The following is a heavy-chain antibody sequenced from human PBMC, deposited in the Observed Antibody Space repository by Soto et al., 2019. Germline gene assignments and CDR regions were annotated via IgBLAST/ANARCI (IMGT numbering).Heavy chain of an antibody. CDR3: ARGMTTVTTLDY. Sequence: QVQLVESGGGVVQPGRSLRLSCAASGFTFSSYAMHWVRQAPGKGLEWVAVISYDGSNKYYADSVKGRYTISRDNSKNTMYLRMNSLRAEDTAVYYCARGMTTVTTLDYWGQGTLVTVSS. CDR1: GFTFSSYA. J-gene: IGHJ4*02. V-gene: IGHV3-30-3*01. D-gene: IGHD4-17*01. CDR2: ISYDGSNK.